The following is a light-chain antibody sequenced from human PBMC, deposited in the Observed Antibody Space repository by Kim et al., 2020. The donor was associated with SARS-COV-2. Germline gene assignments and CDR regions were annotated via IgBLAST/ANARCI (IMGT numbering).Light chain of an antibody. Sequence: QSALTQPASVYGSPGQSITISCTGTTSDVGYYNLVSWYQQHPSKVPKLLIYEVSKRPSAVSSRFSGSKSGYTASLTISGLQAEDEADYYCCSYAGSGIVVFGGGTQLTVL. J-gene: IGLJ2*01. V-gene: IGLV2-23*02. CDR1: TSDVGYYNL. CDR2: EVS. CDR3: CSYAGSGIVV.